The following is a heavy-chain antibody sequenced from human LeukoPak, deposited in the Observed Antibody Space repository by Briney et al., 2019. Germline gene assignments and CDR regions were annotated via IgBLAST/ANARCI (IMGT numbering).Heavy chain of an antibody. CDR1: RFIFNDYS. V-gene: IGHV3-48*01. D-gene: IGHD1-1*01. J-gene: IGHJ4*02. Sequence: GGSLRLSCAASRFIFNDYSMNWVRQAPGKGLEWISYIGIDSGNTKYADSVRGRFTISADKAKNSLYLQMNSLRVEDTAVYYCARDHNYAFDNWGQGTLVSVAS. CDR2: IGIDSGNT. CDR3: ARDHNYAFDN.